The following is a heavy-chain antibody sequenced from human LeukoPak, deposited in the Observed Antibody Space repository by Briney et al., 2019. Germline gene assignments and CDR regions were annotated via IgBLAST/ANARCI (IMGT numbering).Heavy chain of an antibody. J-gene: IGHJ6*03. CDR2: INTNTGNP. CDR1: GYTFTSYA. Sequence: ASVKVSCKASGYTFTSYAMNWVRQAPGQGLEWMGWINTNTGNPTYAQGFTGRFVFSLDTSVSTAYLQISSLKAEDTAVYYCARDFMRDSYYYYYMDVWGKGTTVTVSS. D-gene: IGHD3-16*01. V-gene: IGHV7-4-1*02. CDR3: ARDFMRDSYYYYYMDV.